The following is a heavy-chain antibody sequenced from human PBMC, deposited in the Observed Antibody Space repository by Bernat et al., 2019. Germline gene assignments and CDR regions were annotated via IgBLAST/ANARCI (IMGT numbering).Heavy chain of an antibody. Sequence: QVQLQESGPGLVKPSQTLSLTCTVSGGSISSGSYYWSWIRQPAGKGLEWIGRIYTSGSTNYNPSLKSRVTISVDTSKNKFSLKLSSVTAADAAVYYCARVIPLRFLAKFDPWGQGTLVTVSS. V-gene: IGHV4-61*02. CDR2: IYTSGST. J-gene: IGHJ5*02. CDR3: ARVIPLRFLAKFDP. CDR1: GGSISSGSYY. D-gene: IGHD3-3*01.